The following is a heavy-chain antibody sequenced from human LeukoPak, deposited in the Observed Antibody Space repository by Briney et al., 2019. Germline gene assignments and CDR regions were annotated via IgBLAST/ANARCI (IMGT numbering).Heavy chain of an antibody. D-gene: IGHD5-24*01. Sequence: RGSLRLSCAVSEFTFSHFAMHWVRQAPGKGLEWVAVVSSHGNDGYYADSVKGRFTISRDNSKNTLYLQMDSLRAEDTAIYYCTRDAYNFNDFDYWGQGTLVTVSS. CDR1: EFTFSHFA. CDR2: VSSHGNDG. V-gene: IGHV3-30*01. CDR3: TRDAYNFNDFDY. J-gene: IGHJ4*02.